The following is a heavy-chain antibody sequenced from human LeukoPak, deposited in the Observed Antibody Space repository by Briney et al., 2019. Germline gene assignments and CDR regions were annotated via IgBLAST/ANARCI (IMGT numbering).Heavy chain of an antibody. J-gene: IGHJ4*02. CDR3: ARAFGYAGNYFDS. V-gene: IGHV5-51*01. CDR2: ISVGDSDT. CDR1: GYTFSNYW. D-gene: IGHD5-18*01. Sequence: GESLKISCRGSGYTFSNYWIGWVRQMPGKGLEWVGIISVGDSDTRYSPSFQGQVTISDDKSISTAYLQWSSLEASDTAIYYCARAFGYAGNYFDSWGQGTLVTASS.